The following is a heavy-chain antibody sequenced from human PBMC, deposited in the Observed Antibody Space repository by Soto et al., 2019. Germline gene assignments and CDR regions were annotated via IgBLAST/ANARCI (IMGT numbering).Heavy chain of an antibody. Sequence: ASVKVSCKASGYTFTGYYMHWVRQAPGQGLEWMGWINPNSGGTSYAQKFQGWVTMTRDTSISTAYMELSRLRSDDTAVYYCARDFSSDVLRFLEWLPSYGMDVWGQGTTVTVYS. J-gene: IGHJ6*02. V-gene: IGHV1-2*04. CDR3: ARDFSSDVLRFLEWLPSYGMDV. CDR2: INPNSGGT. CDR1: GYTFTGYY. D-gene: IGHD3-3*01.